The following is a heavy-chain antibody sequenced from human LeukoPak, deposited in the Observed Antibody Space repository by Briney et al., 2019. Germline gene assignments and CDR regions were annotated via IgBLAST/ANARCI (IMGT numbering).Heavy chain of an antibody. CDR1: GFTFSSDA. Sequence: PAGSLTLSCAASGFTFSSDAMSCGRQPPGEGRGWVSAISGSGGSTYYADSVKGRLTLSRDTSKNQLSLQMNSLRAGDAAVYLCEKSRIAGVVVGVGGLIDYWGQGTLVTVSS. CDR2: ISGSGGST. V-gene: IGHV3-23*01. D-gene: IGHD3-10*01. J-gene: IGHJ4*02. CDR3: EKSRIAGVVVGVGGLIDY.